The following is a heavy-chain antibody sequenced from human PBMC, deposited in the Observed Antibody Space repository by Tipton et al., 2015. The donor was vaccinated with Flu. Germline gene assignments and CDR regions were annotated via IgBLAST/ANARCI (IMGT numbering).Heavy chain of an antibody. Sequence: GLVKPSETLSLTCTVSGGSIGSYYWSWIRQTPGKGLEWIGYIGHSGSTNYNPSLRTRVTISVDTSKNQFYLKMTSVTAADTAVYYCARQITMINEDAFDIWGHGTMVTVSS. V-gene: IGHV4-59*01. CDR1: GGSIGSYY. CDR3: ARQITMINEDAFDI. J-gene: IGHJ3*02. CDR2: IGHSGST. D-gene: IGHD3-22*01.